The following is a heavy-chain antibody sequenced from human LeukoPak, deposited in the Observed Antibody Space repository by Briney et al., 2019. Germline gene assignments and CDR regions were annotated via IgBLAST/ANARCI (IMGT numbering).Heavy chain of an antibody. Sequence: GGSLRLSCAASGFTFSSSAMSWVRQAPGKGLEWVAVISYDGSNKYYADSVKGRFTISRDNSKNTLYLQMNSLRAEDTAVYHCASLGYSFGYEQPDYWGQGTLVTVSS. CDR3: ASLGYSFGYEQPDY. V-gene: IGHV3-30*03. CDR2: ISYDGSNK. J-gene: IGHJ4*02. D-gene: IGHD5-18*01. CDR1: GFTFSSSA.